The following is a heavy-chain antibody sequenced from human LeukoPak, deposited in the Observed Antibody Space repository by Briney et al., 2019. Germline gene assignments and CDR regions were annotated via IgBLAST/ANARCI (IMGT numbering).Heavy chain of an antibody. V-gene: IGHV6-1*01. J-gene: IGHJ5*02. CDR2: TYYRSTWYN. D-gene: IGHD2-2*01. CDR3: ARRLTQYDCFDP. Sequence: SQTLSLTCAISGDSVSGNSVTWNWIRQSPSRGLEWLGRTYYRSTWYNDYAVSVRGRITVNPDTSKNQFSLHLNSVTPEDTAVYYCARRLTQYDCFDPWGQGILVTVSS. CDR1: GDSVSGNSVT.